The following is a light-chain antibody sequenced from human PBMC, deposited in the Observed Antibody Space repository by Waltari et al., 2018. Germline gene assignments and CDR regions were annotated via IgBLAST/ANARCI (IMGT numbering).Light chain of an antibody. CDR2: GAS. CDR3: QHYNEQPLT. Sequence: EIVMTQSPATLSVSPGEGATLSCRASQSISSNLAWYQQKPGQAPRLLIFGASTRAAGIPARFSGSESGTYVTLTISSLQAEDVAIYFCQHYNEQPLTFGGGTKVEIK. J-gene: IGKJ4*01. CDR1: QSISSN. V-gene: IGKV3-15*01.